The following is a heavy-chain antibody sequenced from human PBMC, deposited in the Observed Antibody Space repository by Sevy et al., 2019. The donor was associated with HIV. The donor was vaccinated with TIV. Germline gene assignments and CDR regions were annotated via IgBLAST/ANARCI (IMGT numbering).Heavy chain of an antibody. Sequence: GGSLRLSCAASGFTVSSNYMSWVRQAPGKGLEWVSVIYSGGSTYYADSVKGRFTISRDNSKNTLYLQMNSLRAEDTAAYYCARDLYHCGGDCYDAFDIWGQGTMVTVSS. D-gene: IGHD2-21*02. CDR3: ARDLYHCGGDCYDAFDI. CDR2: IYSGGST. J-gene: IGHJ3*02. CDR1: GFTVSSNY. V-gene: IGHV3-53*01.